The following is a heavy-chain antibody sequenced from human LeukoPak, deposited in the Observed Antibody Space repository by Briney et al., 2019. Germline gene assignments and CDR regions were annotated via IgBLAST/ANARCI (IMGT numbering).Heavy chain of an antibody. CDR3: ARASSGYDFWSGYYPSYYYYYMDV. CDR2: IIPIFGTA. V-gene: IGHV1-69*05. CDR1: GGTFSSYA. Sequence: SVKVSCKASGGTFSSYAISWVRQAPGQGLEWMGGIIPIFGTANYAQKFQGRVTITTDESMRTAYMELSSLRSEDTAVYYCARASSGYDFWSGYYPSYYYYYMDVWGKGTTVTVSS. J-gene: IGHJ6*03. D-gene: IGHD3-3*01.